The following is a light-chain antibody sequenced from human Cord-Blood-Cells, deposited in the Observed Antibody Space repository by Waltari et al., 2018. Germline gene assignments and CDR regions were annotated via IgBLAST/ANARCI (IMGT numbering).Light chain of an antibody. CDR3: QAWDSSTYV. Sequence: SYELTQPPSVSVSPGQTASITCSGDKLGDKYACWYQQKPGQSPVLVIYQDSKRPSGTPERFSGSNSGNTATLTIRGTQAMDEADYYCQAWDSSTYVFGTGTKVTVL. CDR1: KLGDKY. CDR2: QDS. V-gene: IGLV3-1*01. J-gene: IGLJ1*01.